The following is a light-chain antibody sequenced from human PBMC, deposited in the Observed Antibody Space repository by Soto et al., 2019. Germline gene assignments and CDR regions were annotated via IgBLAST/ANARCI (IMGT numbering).Light chain of an antibody. Sequence: DIQMTQSPSSLFASVGDRVTITCRVSQSISAYLNWYQQRPGKAPSLLIYAATRLHSGVPSRFSGSGSGTDFTLTISSLQPEDFATYYCQRSYRSISFGQGTRLEMK. CDR2: AAT. V-gene: IGKV1-39*01. CDR3: QRSYRSIS. J-gene: IGKJ5*01. CDR1: QSISAY.